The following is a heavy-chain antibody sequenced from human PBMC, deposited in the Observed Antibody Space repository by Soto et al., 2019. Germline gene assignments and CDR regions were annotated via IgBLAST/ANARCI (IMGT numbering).Heavy chain of an antibody. J-gene: IGHJ4*02. CDR3: AKAQGRLIMIFGVVIMSGDD. CDR1: GFTFSSYA. V-gene: IGHV3-23*01. D-gene: IGHD3-3*01. CDR2: ISGSGGST. Sequence: GGSLRLSCAASGFTFSSYAMSWVRQAPGKGLEWVSAISGSGGSTYYADSVKGRFTISRDNSKNTLYLQMNSLRAEDTAVYYCAKAQGRLIMIFGVVIMSGDDWGQGTLVTVSS.